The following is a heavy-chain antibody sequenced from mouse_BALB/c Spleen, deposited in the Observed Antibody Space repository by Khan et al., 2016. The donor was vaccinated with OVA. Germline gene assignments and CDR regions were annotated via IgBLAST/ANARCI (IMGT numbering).Heavy chain of an antibody. CDR1: GFNIKDTY. V-gene: IGHV14-3*02. CDR2: IDPPNDDS. Sequence: EVQLQESGAELVKPGASVKLSCSASGFNIKDTYIHWMKQRPEQGLEWIGRIDPPNDDSKYGPKFQAQATLTADTSSNTASLQLSSLTSEDTAVYYCATHYGNPCAIWGQGTLVSVSA. D-gene: IGHD2-1*01. CDR3: ATHYGNPCAI. J-gene: IGHJ3*01.